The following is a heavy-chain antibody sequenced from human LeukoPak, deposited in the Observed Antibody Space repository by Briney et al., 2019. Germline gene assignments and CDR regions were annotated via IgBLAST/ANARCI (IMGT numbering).Heavy chain of an antibody. Sequence: GGSLRLSCAASGVTVSSNYMSWVRQAPGKGLEWVSVIYSGGSTYYADSLKGRFTISRDNSKNTLYLQMNSLRAEDTAVYYCARGGILGYCSSPSCYLDYWGQGTLVTVSS. V-gene: IGHV3-66*02. CDR2: IYSGGST. J-gene: IGHJ4*02. D-gene: IGHD2-2*01. CDR1: GVTVSSNY. CDR3: ARGGILGYCSSPSCYLDY.